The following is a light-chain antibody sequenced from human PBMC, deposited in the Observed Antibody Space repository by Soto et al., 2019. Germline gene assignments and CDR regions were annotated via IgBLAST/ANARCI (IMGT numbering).Light chain of an antibody. CDR1: DIGRKS. CDR3: QVWDSSSDSV. V-gene: IGLV3-21*02. CDR2: DDS. Sequence: SYELTQPPSVSVAPGQTARITCGGSDIGRKSVHWYQQKTGQAPVLVVFDDSDRPSGIPERLSGYNSGNTATLTISRVEAGDEADYFCQVWDSSSDSVFGGGTKLTVL. J-gene: IGLJ3*02.